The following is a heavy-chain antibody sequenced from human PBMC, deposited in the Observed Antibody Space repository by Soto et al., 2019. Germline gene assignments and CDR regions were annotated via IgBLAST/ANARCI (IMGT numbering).Heavy chain of an antibody. V-gene: IGHV3-73*02. Sequence: EVQVVESGGGLVQLGGSLKLSCAGSGFTFSGSAIHWVRQAPGRGLEWVGRIRSNANNYATAYGASVKGRFSISRDDSKNTAYLEMNSLKTEDTAVYFCTRVVDTYTGGFYWGQGTQVTVSS. CDR2: IRSNANNYAT. CDR3: TRVVDTYTGGFY. J-gene: IGHJ4*02. CDR1: GFTFSGSA. D-gene: IGHD2-8*02.